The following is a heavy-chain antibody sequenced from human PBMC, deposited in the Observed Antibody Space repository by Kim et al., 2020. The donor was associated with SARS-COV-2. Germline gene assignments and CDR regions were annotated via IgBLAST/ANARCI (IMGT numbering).Heavy chain of an antibody. V-gene: IGHV3-15*01. J-gene: IGHJ6*02. CDR2: IKSKTDGGTT. CDR1: GFTFSNAW. Sequence: GGSLRLSCAASGFTFSNAWMSWVRQAPGKGLEWVGRIKSKTDGGTTDYAAPVKGRFTISRDDSKNTLYLQMNSLKTEDTAVYYCTTDWYHYYDSSGYPNSANSYYYYGMDVWGQGTTVTVSS. CDR3: TTDWYHYYDSSGYPNSANSYYYYGMDV. D-gene: IGHD3-22*01.